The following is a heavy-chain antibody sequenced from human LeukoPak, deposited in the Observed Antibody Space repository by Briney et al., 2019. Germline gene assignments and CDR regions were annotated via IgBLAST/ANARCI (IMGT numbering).Heavy chain of an antibody. CDR3: ARDRPYGDSYYYYYGMDV. J-gene: IGHJ6*02. D-gene: IGHD4-17*01. CDR2: IIPIFGTA. Sequence: SVKVSCKASGGTFSSYAISWVRQAPGQGLEWMGGIIPIFGTANYAQKFQGRVTITADESTSTAYMELSSLRSEDTAVYYCARDRPYGDSYYYYYGMDVWGQGTTVTVSS. CDR1: GGTFSSYA. V-gene: IGHV1-69*01.